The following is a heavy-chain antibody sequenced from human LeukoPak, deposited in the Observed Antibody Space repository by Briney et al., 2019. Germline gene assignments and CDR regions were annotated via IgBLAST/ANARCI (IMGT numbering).Heavy chain of an antibody. D-gene: IGHD6-19*01. V-gene: IGHV4-38-2*02. CDR2: MYHSGST. CDR1: GYSISSAYY. J-gene: IGHJ4*02. Sequence: SETLSLTCSVSGYSISSAYYWGWIRQPPGTGLEWIGTMYHSGSTNYNPSLKSRVTISVDTSKNQFSLKLSSVTAADTALYYCVTTVTGTIDYWGQGTLVTVSS. CDR3: VTTVTGTIDY.